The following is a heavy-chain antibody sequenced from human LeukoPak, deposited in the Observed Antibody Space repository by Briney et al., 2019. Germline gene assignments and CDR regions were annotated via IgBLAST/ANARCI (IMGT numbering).Heavy chain of an antibody. CDR3: ARDAGPKDCSSTSCYLPAFRYYMDV. J-gene: IGHJ6*03. V-gene: IGHV1-2*02. CDR1: GYTFTGYY. Sequence: ASVKVSCKASGYTFTGYYMHWVRQAPGQGLEWMGWINPNSGGTNYAQKFQGRVTMARDTSISTAYMELSRLRSDDTAVYYCARDAGPKDCSSTSCYLPAFRYYMDVWGKGTTVTVSS. CDR2: INPNSGGT. D-gene: IGHD2-2*01.